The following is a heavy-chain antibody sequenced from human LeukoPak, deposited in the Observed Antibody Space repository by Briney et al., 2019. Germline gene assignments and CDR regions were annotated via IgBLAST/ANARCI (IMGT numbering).Heavy chain of an antibody. D-gene: IGHD6-13*01. CDR3: ARDALSWHAAERHTVGSP. Sequence: GGSLRLSCAASGFTFDDYGMSWVRQAPGKGLEWVSGINWNGGSTGYADSVKGRFTISRDNAKNSLYLQMNSLRAEDTAVYYCARDALSWHAAERHTVGSPWGQGTLVTVSS. CDR2: INWNGGST. V-gene: IGHV3-20*04. CDR1: GFTFDDYG. J-gene: IGHJ5*02.